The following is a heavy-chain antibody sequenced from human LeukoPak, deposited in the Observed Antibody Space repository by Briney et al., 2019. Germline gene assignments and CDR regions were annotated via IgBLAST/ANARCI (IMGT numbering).Heavy chain of an antibody. V-gene: IGHV1-2*02. CDR2: INPNSGDT. D-gene: IGHD3-16*01. CDR3: ARPPTFGGVNPFDY. J-gene: IGHJ4*02. Sequence: WASVKVSCKASGYTFTSYSMHWVRQAPGQGLEWMGWINPNSGDTNYAQKFQGRVTMTRDTSITTAYMELSRLKSDDTAVYFCARPPTFGGVNPFDYWGQGTLVTVSS. CDR1: GYTFTSYS.